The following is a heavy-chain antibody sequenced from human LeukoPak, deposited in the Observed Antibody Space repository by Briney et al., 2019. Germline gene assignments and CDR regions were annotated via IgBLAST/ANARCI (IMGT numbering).Heavy chain of an antibody. Sequence: PGGSLRLSCAASGFTVSSDNTGWVREGPEKGVGNVSVIYSGGNTYYAGSVKGRFTISRDNSKNTVYLQMNSLRAEDTAVFYCARLVATTGRLYFDYWGQGNLVTVSS. CDR2: IYSGGNT. CDR3: ARLVATTGRLYFDY. J-gene: IGHJ4*02. CDR1: GFTVSSDN. D-gene: IGHD1-1*01. V-gene: IGHV3-53*01.